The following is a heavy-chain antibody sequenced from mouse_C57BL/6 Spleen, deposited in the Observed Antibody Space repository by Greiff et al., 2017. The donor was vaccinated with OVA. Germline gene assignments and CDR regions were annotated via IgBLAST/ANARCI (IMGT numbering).Heavy chain of an antibody. J-gene: IGHJ2*01. CDR2: ISSGSSTI. Sequence: EVKVEESGGGLVKPGGSLKLSCAASGFTFSDYGMHWVRQAPEKGLEWVAYISSGSSTIYYADTVKGRFTISRDNAKNTLFLQMTSLRSEDTAMYYCARDYYGSSDYFDYWGQGTTLTVSS. V-gene: IGHV5-17*01. D-gene: IGHD1-1*01. CDR3: ARDYYGSSDYFDY. CDR1: GFTFSDYG.